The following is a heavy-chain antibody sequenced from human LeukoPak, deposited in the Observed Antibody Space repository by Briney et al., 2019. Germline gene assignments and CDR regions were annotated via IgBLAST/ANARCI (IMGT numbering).Heavy chain of an antibody. CDR2: ISSGSSTI. V-gene: IGHV3-48*02. CDR1: GFIYSDYN. Sequence: PGGSLRLSCAGSGFIYSDYNMNWVRQAPGKGLEWVSYISSGSSTIYYADSVKGRFTISRDNAKNSLYLQMNSLTDEDTAVYNCAREPPGNYDSSGHYYAYFDCWGQGTLVTVSS. CDR3: AREPPGNYDSSGHYYAYFDC. J-gene: IGHJ4*02. D-gene: IGHD3-22*01.